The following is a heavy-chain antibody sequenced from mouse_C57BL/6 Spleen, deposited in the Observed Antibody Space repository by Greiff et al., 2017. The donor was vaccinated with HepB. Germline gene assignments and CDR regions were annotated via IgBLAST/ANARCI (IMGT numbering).Heavy chain of an antibody. CDR2: IYPGSGNT. Sequence: VKLQQSGPELVKPGASVKISCKASGYSFTSYYIHWVKQRPGQGLEWIGWIYPGSGNTKYNEKFKGKATLTADTSSSTAYMQLSSLTAEDSAVYYCARSDYYSNPLAMDYWGQGTSVTVAS. J-gene: IGHJ4*01. CDR3: ARSDYYSNPLAMDY. V-gene: IGHV1-66*01. D-gene: IGHD2-5*01. CDR1: GYSFTSYY.